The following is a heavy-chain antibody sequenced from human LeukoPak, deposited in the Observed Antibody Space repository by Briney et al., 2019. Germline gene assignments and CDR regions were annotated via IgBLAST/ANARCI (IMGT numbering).Heavy chain of an antibody. CDR3: AKVPYSGSYYYYYYMDL. CDR2: ISSSNSNI. J-gene: IGHJ6*03. CDR1: GFTFSTSG. V-gene: IGHV3-48*01. D-gene: IGHD1-26*01. Sequence: GGSLRLSCAAAGFTFSTSGMNWVREAPGKGLEWVSYISSSNSNINYADSVKGRFTISRDNSKNTLYLQMNSLRAEDTAVYYCAKVPYSGSYYYYYYMDLWGKGTTVTISS.